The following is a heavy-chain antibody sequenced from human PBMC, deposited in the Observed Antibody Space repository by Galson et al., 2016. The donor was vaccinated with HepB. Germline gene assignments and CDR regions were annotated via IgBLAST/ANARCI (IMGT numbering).Heavy chain of an antibody. CDR3: ARDRGGVWGSYRYTYYFDY. Sequence: SLRLSCAASGFTFSSYAMTWVRQAPGKGLEWVSTLHSGGDSTYYADSVKGRFTFSRDNSKNTLYLQMTSLRAEDTAVYYCARDRGGVWGSYRYTYYFDYWGQGILVTVSS. J-gene: IGHJ4*02. V-gene: IGHV3-23*01. CDR1: GFTFSSYA. CDR2: LHSGGDST. D-gene: IGHD3-16*02.